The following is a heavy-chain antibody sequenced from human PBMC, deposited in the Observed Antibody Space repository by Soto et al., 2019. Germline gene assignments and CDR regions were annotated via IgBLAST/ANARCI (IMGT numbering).Heavy chain of an antibody. Sequence: SPTLSLTCAISGDSVSSNSAAWNWIRQSPSRGLEWLGRTYYRSKWYNDYAVSVKSRITINPDTSKNQFSLQLNSVTPEDTAVYYCARDRRAYSGYDGPFDYWGQGTLVTVSS. V-gene: IGHV6-1*01. D-gene: IGHD5-12*01. CDR2: TYYRSKWYN. CDR1: GDSVSSNSAA. CDR3: ARDRRAYSGYDGPFDY. J-gene: IGHJ4*02.